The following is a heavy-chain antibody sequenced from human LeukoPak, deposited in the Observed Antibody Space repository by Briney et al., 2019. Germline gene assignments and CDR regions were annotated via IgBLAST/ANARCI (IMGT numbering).Heavy chain of an antibody. CDR1: GFTFSYYW. Sequence: GGSLRLSCAASGFTFSYYWMTWVRQAPGKGLEWVANINQDGSEKYYVGSVKGRFTISRDNAKNSLYLQMNSLRAEDTAVYYCARVPAYCGGDCYPDYWGQGTLVTVSS. D-gene: IGHD2-21*02. CDR3: ARVPAYCGGDCYPDY. V-gene: IGHV3-7*01. CDR2: INQDGSEK. J-gene: IGHJ4*02.